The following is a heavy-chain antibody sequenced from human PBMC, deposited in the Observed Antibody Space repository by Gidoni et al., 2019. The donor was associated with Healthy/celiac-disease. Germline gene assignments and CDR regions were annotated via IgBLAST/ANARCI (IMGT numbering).Heavy chain of an antibody. CDR1: GGSISSGDYY. Sequence: QVQLQESGPGLVKPSQTLSLTCNVSGGSISSGDYYWSWIRQPPGKGLEWIGYIYYSGRTYYNPSLKSRVTISVDTSKNQFSLKLSSVTAADTAVYYCARVLRRLLLRFDPWGQGTLVTVSS. CDR2: IYYSGRT. D-gene: IGHD2-21*02. V-gene: IGHV4-30-4*01. J-gene: IGHJ5*02. CDR3: ARVLRRLLLRFDP.